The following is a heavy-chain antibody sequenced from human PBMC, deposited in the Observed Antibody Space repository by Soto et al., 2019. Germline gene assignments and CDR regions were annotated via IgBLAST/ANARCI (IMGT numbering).Heavy chain of an antibody. J-gene: IGHJ6*02. CDR2: MNPNSGNT. CDR1: GYTFTSYD. CDR3: ARSNYYDSSGPRFYYYYGMDV. V-gene: IGHV1-8*01. D-gene: IGHD3-22*01. Sequence: ASVKVSCKASGYTFTSYDINWVRQATGQGLEWMGWMNPNSGNTGYAQKFQGRVTMTRSTSISTAYMELSSLRSEDTAVYYCARSNYYDSSGPRFYYYYGMDVWGQGTTVTVSS.